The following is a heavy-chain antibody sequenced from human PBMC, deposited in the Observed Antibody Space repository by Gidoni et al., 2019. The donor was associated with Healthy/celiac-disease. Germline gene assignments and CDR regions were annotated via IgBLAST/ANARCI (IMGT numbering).Heavy chain of an antibody. CDR1: GGSFSGYY. CDR2: INHSGST. V-gene: IGHV4-34*01. D-gene: IGHD6-19*01. CDR3: ARYSSGLDAFDI. Sequence: QVQIQQWVAGLLKPSETLSLTCAVYGGSFSGYYWSWIRQPPGKGLEWNGEINHSGSTNYNPSLKSRVTISVDTSKNQFSLKLSSVTAADTAVYYCARYSSGLDAFDIWGQGTMVTVSS. J-gene: IGHJ3*02.